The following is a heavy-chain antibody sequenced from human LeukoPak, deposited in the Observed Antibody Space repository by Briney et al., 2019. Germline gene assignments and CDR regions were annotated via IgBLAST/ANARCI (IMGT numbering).Heavy chain of an antibody. CDR2: IIENGSNQ. CDR1: GFTFSNYI. D-gene: IGHD3-10*01. J-gene: IGHJ4*02. CDR3: AKVTYGSGTYGAFDY. Sequence: GGSLRLSCAASGFTFSNYIMHWVRQAPGKGLDWVAVIIENGSNQYYADSVKGRFTISRDNAKNSLYLQMNSLRAEDTAVYYCAKVTYGSGTYGAFDYWGQGTLVTVSS. V-gene: IGHV3-30*04.